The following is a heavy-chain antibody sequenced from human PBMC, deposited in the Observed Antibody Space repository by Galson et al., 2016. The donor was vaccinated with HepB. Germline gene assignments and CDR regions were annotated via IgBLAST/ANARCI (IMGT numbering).Heavy chain of an antibody. V-gene: IGHV3-73*01. Sequence: ASGFTFSGSAIHWVRQASGKGLEWVGRIRNKANSYATAYGASVKGRFTISRDDSKNTAYLQMNSLKTEDSAVYYCTRHAYYYDSSGYYSPMGDFDSWGQGTLVTVSS. D-gene: IGHD3-22*01. J-gene: IGHJ4*02. CDR2: IRNKANSYAT. CDR1: GFTFSGSA. CDR3: TRHAYYYDSSGYYSPMGDFDS.